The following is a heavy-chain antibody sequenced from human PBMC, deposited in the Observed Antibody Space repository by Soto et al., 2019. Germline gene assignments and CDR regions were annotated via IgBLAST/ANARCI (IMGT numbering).Heavy chain of an antibody. Sequence: GGSLRLSCAAFGFTLDKYTMGWVRQAPGKGLEWVSSISSSSGYIYYPDSVKGRFTISRDNAKNSLYLQMNSLTAEDTAVYYCTRDGDYYTDSTTHYYYYYMDVWGKGTTVTVSS. CDR1: GFTLDKYT. CDR2: ISSSSGYI. J-gene: IGHJ6*03. D-gene: IGHD4-17*01. CDR3: TRDGDYYTDSTTHYYYYYMDV. V-gene: IGHV3-21*01.